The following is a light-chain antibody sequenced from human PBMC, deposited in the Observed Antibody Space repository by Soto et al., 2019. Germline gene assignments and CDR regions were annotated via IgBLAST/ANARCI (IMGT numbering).Light chain of an antibody. CDR1: QGISSY. CDR2: AAS. V-gene: IGKV1-8*01. Sequence: AIRMTQSPSSFSASTGDRVTITCRASQGISSYLAWYQQKPGKAPKLLIYAASTLQSGVPSRFSGSGSGTEFTLTISSLQPDDFATYYCQQYNNYPRTFGQGTKVEIK. J-gene: IGKJ1*01. CDR3: QQYNNYPRT.